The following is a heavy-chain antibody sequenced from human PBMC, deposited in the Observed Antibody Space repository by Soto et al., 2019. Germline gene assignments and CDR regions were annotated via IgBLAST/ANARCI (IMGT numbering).Heavy chain of an antibody. CDR3: ARGRYGDY. CDR1: GYGFTTYG. D-gene: IGHD1-26*01. Sequence: QVHLVQSGAEVKKPGASVKVSCKGSGYGFTTYGITWVRQAPGQGLEWMAWISAHNGNTNYAQKLQGRVTVTRDTXXXXXXXXXXXXXXXXTAVXYCARGRYGDYWGQGALVTVSS. V-gene: IGHV1-18*01. CDR2: ISAHNGNT. J-gene: IGHJ4*02.